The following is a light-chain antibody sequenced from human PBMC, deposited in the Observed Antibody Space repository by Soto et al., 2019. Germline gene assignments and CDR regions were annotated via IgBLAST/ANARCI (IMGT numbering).Light chain of an antibody. CDR3: QQYKNWPL. V-gene: IGKV3D-15*01. Sequence: EIVLTQAPATLTLSPGERATLSCRASQSVSTYLAWYQQKPGQGPRLLIYDASTRATGIPARFSGSGFGTEFTLAISSLQSEDFAVYYCQQYKNWPLFGQGTRLEIK. CDR1: QSVSTY. CDR2: DAS. J-gene: IGKJ5*01.